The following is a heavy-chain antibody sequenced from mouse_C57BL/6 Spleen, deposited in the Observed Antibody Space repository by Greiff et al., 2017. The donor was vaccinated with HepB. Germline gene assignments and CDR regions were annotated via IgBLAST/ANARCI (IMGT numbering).Heavy chain of an antibody. CDR3: TTGSVITSDYYAMDY. Sequence: EVKLMESGAELVRPGASVKLSCTASGFNIKDYYMHWVKQRPEQGLEWIGRIDPEDGDTEYAPKFQGKATMTADTSSNTAYLQLSSLTSEDTAVYYCTTGSVITSDYYAMDYWGQGTSVTVSS. J-gene: IGHJ4*01. CDR2: IDPEDGDT. D-gene: IGHD1-1*01. V-gene: IGHV14-1*01. CDR1: GFNIKDYY.